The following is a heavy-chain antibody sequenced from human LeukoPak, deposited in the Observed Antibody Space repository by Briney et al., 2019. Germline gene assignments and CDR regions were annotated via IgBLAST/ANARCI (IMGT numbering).Heavy chain of an antibody. CDR1: GYTFTSYS. CDR2: MSAYNGNT. CDR3: AREGLHSSLDF. Sequence: ASVKVSCKASGYTFTSYSISWVRQAPGQGPEWMGWMSAYNGNTIYAQKVKGRVTMTTDTSTSTAYMELRSLKSDDTAVYFCAREGLHSSLDFWGQGTLVTVSS. J-gene: IGHJ4*02. D-gene: IGHD6-19*01. V-gene: IGHV1-18*01.